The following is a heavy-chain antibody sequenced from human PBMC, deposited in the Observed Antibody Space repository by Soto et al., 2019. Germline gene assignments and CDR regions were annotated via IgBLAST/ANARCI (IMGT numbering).Heavy chain of an antibody. D-gene: IGHD5-18*01. Sequence: LXLSCAASGFTFSIYRLHWVRQAPGKGLECVAVISYDGSNKYYADSVKGRFTISRDNSKNTLYLQMNSLRAEETAVYYCANRGYGRYNWLDPWGQGNLVTVSS. CDR2: ISYDGSNK. CDR1: GFTFSIYR. CDR3: ANRGYGRYNWLDP. J-gene: IGHJ5*02. V-gene: IGHV3-30*18.